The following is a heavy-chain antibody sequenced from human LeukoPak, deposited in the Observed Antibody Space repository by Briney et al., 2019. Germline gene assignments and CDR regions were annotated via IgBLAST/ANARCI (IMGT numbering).Heavy chain of an antibody. CDR1: GFTFSDYY. V-gene: IGHV3-11*06. Sequence: GGSLRLSCAASGFTFSDYYMSWIRQAPGKGLEWISYISSSGTHTYINYADSVKGRFTISRDNGQNTLYLQMNSLRAEDTAVDYCARDGRGYSYAFEYWGQGTLVTVSS. CDR2: ISSSGTHTYI. J-gene: IGHJ4*02. D-gene: IGHD5-18*01. CDR3: ARDGRGYSYAFEY.